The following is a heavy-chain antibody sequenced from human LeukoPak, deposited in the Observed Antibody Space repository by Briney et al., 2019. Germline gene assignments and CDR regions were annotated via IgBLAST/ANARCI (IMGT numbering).Heavy chain of an antibody. CDR3: ARLRLPPMVRGVTSPTGTETPRSPHFDY. CDR2: IYYSGST. D-gene: IGHD3-10*01. J-gene: IGHJ4*02. CDR1: GGSISSSSYY. V-gene: IGHV4-39*07. Sequence: SETLSLTCTVSGGSISSSSYYWGWIRQPPGKGLEWIGSIYYSGSTYYNPSLKSRVTISVDTSKNQFSLKLSSVTAVDTAVYYCARLRLPPMVRGVTSPTGTETPRSPHFDYWGQGTLVTVSS.